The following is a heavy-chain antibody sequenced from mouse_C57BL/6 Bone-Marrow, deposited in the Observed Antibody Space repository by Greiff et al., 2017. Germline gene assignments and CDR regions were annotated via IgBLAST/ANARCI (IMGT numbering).Heavy chain of an antibody. CDR1: GYTFTDYY. CDR2: INPNNGGT. CDR3: ARFYFVWYFDV. D-gene: IGHD1-1*01. V-gene: IGHV1-26*01. J-gene: IGHJ1*03. Sequence: HLQQSGPDLVKPGASVKISCKASGYTFTDYYMNWVKQSHGKSLEWIGDINPNNGGTSYNQKFKGKATLTVDKSSSTAYMELRSLTSEDSAVYYCARFYFVWYFDVWGTGTTVTVSS.